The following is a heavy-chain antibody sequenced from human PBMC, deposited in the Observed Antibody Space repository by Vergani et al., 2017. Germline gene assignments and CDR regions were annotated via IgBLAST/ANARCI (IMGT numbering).Heavy chain of an antibody. V-gene: IGHV1-18*01. J-gene: IGHJ4*02. D-gene: IGHD1-26*01. Sequence: QVQLVQSGAEVKKPGASVKVSCKASGYTFTSYGISWVRKAPGQGLEWMGWISAYNGTTYYEQKLQGRVAMTTDTSTSTAYMDLRSLRSDDTAVYYCARDGGSYPRFGYWGQGTLVTVSS. CDR3: ARDGGSYPRFGY. CDR1: GYTFTSYG. CDR2: ISAYNGTT.